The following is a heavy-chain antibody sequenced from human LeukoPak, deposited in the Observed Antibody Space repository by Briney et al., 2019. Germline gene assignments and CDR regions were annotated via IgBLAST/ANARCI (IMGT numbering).Heavy chain of an antibody. Sequence: PSETLSLTCTVSGGSISSYYWSWIRQPPGKGLEWIGYIYYSGSTNYNPSLKSRVTISVDTSKNQFSLKLSSVTAADTAVYYCARAPLWFGELSLDYWGQGTLVTVSS. J-gene: IGHJ4*02. CDR1: GGSISSYY. CDR3: ARAPLWFGELSLDY. V-gene: IGHV4-59*01. D-gene: IGHD3-10*01. CDR2: IYYSGST.